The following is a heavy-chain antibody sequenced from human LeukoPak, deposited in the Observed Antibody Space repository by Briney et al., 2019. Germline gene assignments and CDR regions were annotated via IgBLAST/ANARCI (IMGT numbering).Heavy chain of an antibody. Sequence: PGRSLRLSCAASGFTFSSYSMHWVRQAPGKGLEWVAVISYDGSNKFYVDSVKGRFTISRDNSKNTLYLQMNSLRAEDTAVYYCARGRGSSSWYSDYWGQGTLVTVSS. CDR3: ARGRGSSSWYSDY. J-gene: IGHJ4*02. CDR2: ISYDGSNK. CDR1: GFTFSSYS. V-gene: IGHV3-30*14. D-gene: IGHD6-13*01.